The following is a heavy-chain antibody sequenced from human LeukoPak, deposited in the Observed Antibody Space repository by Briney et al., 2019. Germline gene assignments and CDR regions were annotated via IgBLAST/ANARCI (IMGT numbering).Heavy chain of an antibody. V-gene: IGHV3-7*01. CDR3: ARGWGAFDI. CDR2: IKQDGSEK. J-gene: IGHJ3*02. Sequence: GRSLRLSCAASGFTFSSYGMHWVRQAPGKGLEWVANIKQDGSEKYYVDSVKGRFTISRDNAKNSLYLQMNSLRAEDTAVYYCARGWGAFDIWGQGTMVTVSS. CDR1: GFTFSSYG. D-gene: IGHD7-27*01.